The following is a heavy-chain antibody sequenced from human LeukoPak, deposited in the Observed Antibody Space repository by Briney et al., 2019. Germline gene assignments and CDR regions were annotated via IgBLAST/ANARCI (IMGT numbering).Heavy chain of an antibody. Sequence: SETLSLTCAVYGGSFSDYYWSWIRQPPGKGLEWIGEINHSGGTNYNPSHKGRVTISVDTSKNQFSLKLSSVTAADTAVYYCARVQDFDTSAYYLGYWGQGNLVTVSS. CDR3: ARVQDFDTSAYYLGY. V-gene: IGHV4-34*01. J-gene: IGHJ4*02. CDR1: GGSFSDYY. D-gene: IGHD3-22*01. CDR2: INHSGGT.